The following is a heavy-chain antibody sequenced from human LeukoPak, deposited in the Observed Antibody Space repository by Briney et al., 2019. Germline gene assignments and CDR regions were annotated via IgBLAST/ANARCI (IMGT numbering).Heavy chain of an antibody. J-gene: IGHJ6*03. D-gene: IGHD5-12*01. CDR1: GFTFSTYA. V-gene: IGHV3-23*01. Sequence: PGGSLRLSCEVSGFTFSTYAMSWVRQAPGKGLEWVSVVSGSGGSTYYADSVKGRFTISRDNSKNTLYLQMNSLRAEDTAVYYCAKDGSSSGYPYYMGVWGEGTTVTVSS. CDR3: AKDGSSSGYPYYMGV. CDR2: VSGSGGST.